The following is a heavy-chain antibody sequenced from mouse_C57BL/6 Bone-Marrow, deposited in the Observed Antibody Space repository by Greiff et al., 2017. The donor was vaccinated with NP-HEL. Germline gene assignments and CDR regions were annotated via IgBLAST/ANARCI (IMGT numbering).Heavy chain of an antibody. J-gene: IGHJ4*01. V-gene: IGHV8-8*01. Sequence: QVTLKVSGPGILQPSQTLSLTCSFSGFSLSTFGMGVGWIRQPSGKGLEWLVHIWWDDDKYYNPALKRRLTISKDTSKNQVFLKIANVDTADTATYYCARIGTTVVASYYYAMDYWGQGTSVTVSS. CDR2: IWWDDDK. D-gene: IGHD1-1*01. CDR1: GFSLSTFGMG. CDR3: ARIGTTVVASYYYAMDY.